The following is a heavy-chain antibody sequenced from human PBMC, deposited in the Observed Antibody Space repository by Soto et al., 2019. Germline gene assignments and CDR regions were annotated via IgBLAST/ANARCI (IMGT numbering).Heavy chain of an antibody. CDR2: INHSGST. J-gene: IGHJ3*02. CDR1: GGSFSGYY. CDR3: ARKGRNWGSGAFDI. D-gene: IGHD7-27*01. Sequence: SETLSLTCAVYGGSFSGYYWSWIRQPPGKGLEWIGEINHSGSTNYNPSLKSRVTISVDTSKNQFSLKLSSVTAADTAVYYCARKGRNWGSGAFDIWGQGTMVTVSS. V-gene: IGHV4-34*01.